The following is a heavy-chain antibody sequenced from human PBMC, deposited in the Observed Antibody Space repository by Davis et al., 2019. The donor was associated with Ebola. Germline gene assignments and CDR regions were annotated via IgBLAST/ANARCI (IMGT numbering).Heavy chain of an antibody. CDR1: GGSISSYY. V-gene: IGHV4-59*01. J-gene: IGHJ2*01. Sequence: MPSETLSLTCTVSGGSISSYYWSWIRQPPGKGLEWMRDIYYSGSTNYNPSLQSRVSISVDTSKNQFSLKLSSVTAAATAVYYCARDRGGVDTAMVWDWYFDLWGRGTLVTVSS. D-gene: IGHD5-18*01. CDR2: IYYSGST. CDR3: ARDRGGVDTAMVWDWYFDL.